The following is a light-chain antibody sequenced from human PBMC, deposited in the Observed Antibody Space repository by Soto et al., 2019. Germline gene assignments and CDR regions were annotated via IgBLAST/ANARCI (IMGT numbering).Light chain of an antibody. J-gene: IGLJ2*01. CDR3: AAWDDSLRGV. V-gene: IGLV1-47*02. CDR2: SNN. CDR1: SSNIGSHY. Sequence: QAVVTQPPSASGTPGQRVTISCSGSSSNIGSHYVYWYQQLPGTAPKLLIYSNNQRPSGVPDRFSGSKSGTSASLAISGLRSEDEADYYCAAWDDSLRGVFGGGTKLTVL.